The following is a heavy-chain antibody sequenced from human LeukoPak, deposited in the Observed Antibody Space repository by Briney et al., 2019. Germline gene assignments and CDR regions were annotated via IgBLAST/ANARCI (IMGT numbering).Heavy chain of an antibody. CDR2: IYYSGST. V-gene: IGHV4-59*01. D-gene: IGHD2-2*02. CDR3: ARDSLEYLGYMDV. Sequence: KPSETLSLTCTVSGGSISSYYWSWIRQPPGKGLEWLGYIYYSGSTNYNPSLKSRVTISVDTSKNQFSLKLSSVTAADTAVYYCARDSLEYLGYMDVWGKGTTVTVSS. J-gene: IGHJ6*03. CDR1: GGSISSYY.